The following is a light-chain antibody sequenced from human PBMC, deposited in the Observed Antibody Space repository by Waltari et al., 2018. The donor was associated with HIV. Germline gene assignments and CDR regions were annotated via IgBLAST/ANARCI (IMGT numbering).Light chain of an antibody. Sequence: NFMLTQPHSVSESPGKTVTISCTRSSGNIASYYVPWYQQRPDSAPTTVIYEDNKRPPGVPDRFSGSIDSSSNSASLTISGLKTEDEADYYCQSYYLTNVVFGGGTKLTVL. J-gene: IGLJ2*01. CDR3: QSYYLTNVV. CDR2: EDN. V-gene: IGLV6-57*04. CDR1: SGNIASYY.